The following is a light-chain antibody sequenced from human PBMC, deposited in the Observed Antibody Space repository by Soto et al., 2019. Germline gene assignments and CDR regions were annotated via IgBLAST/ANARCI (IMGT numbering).Light chain of an antibody. J-gene: IGKJ3*01. CDR1: QTVSDD. CDR3: QQYHDWPPIT. Sequence: EIVMTQSPATLFVSPGERATLSCRASQTVSDDLAWYQQKPGQAPRLLIYGASTRATDIPARFCGGGSGTELTRTLSSLQSEDSAIYYCQQYHDWPPITFGPGTKLNI. V-gene: IGKV3-15*01. CDR2: GAS.